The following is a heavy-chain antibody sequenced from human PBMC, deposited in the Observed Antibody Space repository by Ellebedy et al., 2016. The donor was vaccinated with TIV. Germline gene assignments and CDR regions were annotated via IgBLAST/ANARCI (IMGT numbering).Heavy chain of an antibody. D-gene: IGHD5-12*01. CDR1: GYTFTGYY. CDR2: ISAYNGNT. CDR3: ARDIAYSGYDPGC. J-gene: IGHJ4*02. Sequence: AASVKVSCKASGYTFTGYYMHWVRQAPGQGLEWMGWISAYNGNTNYAQKLQGRVTMTTDTSTSTAYMELRSLRSDDTAVYYCARDIAYSGYDPGCWGQGTLVTVSS. V-gene: IGHV1-18*04.